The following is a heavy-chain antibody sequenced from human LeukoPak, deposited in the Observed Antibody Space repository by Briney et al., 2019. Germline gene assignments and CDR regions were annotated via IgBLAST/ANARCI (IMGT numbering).Heavy chain of an antibody. D-gene: IGHD3-10*01. V-gene: IGHV3-74*01. CDR1: GLTFSSYW. J-gene: IGHJ4*02. CDR2: INSDGSST. Sequence: PGGSLRLSCAASGLTFSSYWMHWVRQAPGKELVWVSRINSDGSSTSYADSVKGRFTISRDNAKNTPYLQMNSLRAEDTAVYYCAREIEGSGSYDYWGQGTLVTVSS. CDR3: AREIEGSGSYDY.